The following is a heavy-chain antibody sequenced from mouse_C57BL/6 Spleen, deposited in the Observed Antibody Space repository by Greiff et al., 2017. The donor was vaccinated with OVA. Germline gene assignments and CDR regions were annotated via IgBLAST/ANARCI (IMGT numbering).Heavy chain of an antibody. V-gene: IGHV1-78*01. J-gene: IGHJ3*01. Sequence: QVQLQQSDAELVKPGASVKISCKVSGYTFTDHTIHWMKQRPEQGLEWIGYIYPRDGSTKYNEKFKGKATLTADKSSSTAYMQLNSLTSEGAAVYFCAQTQATFAWFAYWGQGTLGTVSA. CDR3: AQTQATFAWFAY. D-gene: IGHD3-2*02. CDR2: IYPRDGST. CDR1: GYTFTDHT.